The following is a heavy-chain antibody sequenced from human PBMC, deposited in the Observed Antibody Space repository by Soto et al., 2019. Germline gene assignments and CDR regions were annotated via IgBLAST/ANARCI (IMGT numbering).Heavy chain of an antibody. CDR3: AGSVYYHNSGIDV. J-gene: IGHJ6*04. Sequence: QLQLQESGSGLVKPSQTLSLTCAVSGGSISSGGYSWSWIRQPPGKGLEWIGYTYRSGGTYYNPSLKSRVTISVARSTHQSSLKLSSVTAADTAVHYSAGSVYYHNSGIDVWGKGTTVTVSS. D-gene: IGHD3-22*01. CDR1: GGSISSGGYS. V-gene: IGHV4-30-2*02. CDR2: TYRSGGT.